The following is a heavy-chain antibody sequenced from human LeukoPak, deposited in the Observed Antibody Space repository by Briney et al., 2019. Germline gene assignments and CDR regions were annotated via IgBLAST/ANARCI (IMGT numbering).Heavy chain of an antibody. CDR2: ISGSGGST. CDR3: AKDPTIVIVPVAQFDY. Sequence: PGGSLRLSCAASGSTFSSHAMSWVRQAPGKGLEWVSTISGSGGSTNYADSVKGRFTISRDNSKNTLYLHMNSLRAEDTAIYYCAKDPTIVIVPVAQFDYWGQGTLVTVSS. V-gene: IGHV3-23*01. D-gene: IGHD2-2*01. CDR1: GSTFSSHA. J-gene: IGHJ4*02.